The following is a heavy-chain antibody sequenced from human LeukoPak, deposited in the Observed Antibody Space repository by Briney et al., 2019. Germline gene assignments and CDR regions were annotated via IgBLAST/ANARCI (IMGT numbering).Heavy chain of an antibody. V-gene: IGHV3-48*03. CDR1: GFTFSSYE. CDR3: ARDLRITMVRGVPPGGFDY. J-gene: IGHJ4*02. CDR2: ISSSGSTI. Sequence: GGSLRLSCAASGFTFSSYEMNWVRQAPGKGLEWVSYISSSGSTIYYADSVKGRFTISRDNAKNSLYLQMISLRAEDTAVYYCARDLRITMVRGVPPGGFDYWGQGTLVTVSS. D-gene: IGHD3-10*01.